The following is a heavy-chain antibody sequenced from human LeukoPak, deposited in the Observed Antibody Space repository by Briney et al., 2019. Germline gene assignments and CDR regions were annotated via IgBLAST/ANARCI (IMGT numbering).Heavy chain of an antibody. CDR1: GFTFSSYW. J-gene: IGHJ3*02. Sequence: GGSLRLSCAASGFTFSSYWMTWVRQAPGKGLEWVANINHTGSETYYVDSVKGRFTISRDNAKNSLYLQMNSLRAEDTAVYFCARDRTATQNEDVFDIWGQGTMVTVSS. V-gene: IGHV3-7*01. CDR3: ARDRTATQNEDVFDI. CDR2: INHTGSET. D-gene: IGHD1-1*01.